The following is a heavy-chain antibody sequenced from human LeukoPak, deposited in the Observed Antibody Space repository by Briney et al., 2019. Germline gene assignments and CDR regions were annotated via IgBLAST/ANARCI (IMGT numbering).Heavy chain of an antibody. D-gene: IGHD1-20*01. CDR1: GFTFSSYG. CDR2: IRYDGSNK. J-gene: IGHJ3*02. CDR3: AREAYNWNVDAFDI. Sequence: GGSLRLSCAASGFTFSSYGMHWVRQAPGKGLEWVAFIRYDGSNKYYADSVKGRFTISRDNSKNTLYLQMNSLRAEDTAVYYCAREAYNWNVDAFDIWGQGTMVTVSS. V-gene: IGHV3-30*02.